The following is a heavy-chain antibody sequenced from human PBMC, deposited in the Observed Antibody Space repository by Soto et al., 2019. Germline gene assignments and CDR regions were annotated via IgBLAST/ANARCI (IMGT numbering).Heavy chain of an antibody. CDR2: ISYDGKQT. J-gene: IGHJ2*01. D-gene: IGHD3-16*01. V-gene: IGHV3-30*03. CDR3: ARDGWGSNWYFDL. Sequence: GGSLRLSCGAPGVTFKDYGMHWVRQAPGKGLEWVAVISYDGKQTYYADSVKGRFTISKDKSKRTLFLQMNSLRVDDTAVYYCARDGWGSNWYFDLWGRGTLVTVS. CDR1: GVTFKDYG.